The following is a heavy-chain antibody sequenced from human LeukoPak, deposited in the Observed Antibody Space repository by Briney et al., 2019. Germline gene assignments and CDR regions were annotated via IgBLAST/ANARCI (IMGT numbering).Heavy chain of an antibody. CDR1: GYTFTSYG. D-gene: IGHD5-12*01. Sequence: GASVRVSCKASGYTFTSYGISWVRQAPGQGLEWMGWISAYNGNTNYAQKFQGRVTMTTDTSTSTAYMELRSLGSDDTAVYYCARDGIVATITFAFDYWGQGTLGTVPS. CDR3: ARDGIVATITFAFDY. V-gene: IGHV1-18*01. J-gene: IGHJ4*02. CDR2: ISAYNGNT.